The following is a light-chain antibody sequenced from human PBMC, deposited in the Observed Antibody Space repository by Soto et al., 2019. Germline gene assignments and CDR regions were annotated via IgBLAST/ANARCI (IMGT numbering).Light chain of an antibody. J-gene: IGKJ1*01. CDR3: MQAIQAPRT. Sequence: DIVLTQSPLSLPVTPGAPASISCRSSQSLLHSNGNIYLDWYLQKPGQSPQLLVYLGSIRASGVPARFSGSGSGTDFTLKITRVEAEDVGVYYCMQAIQAPRTFGRGTKVEIK. V-gene: IGKV2-28*01. CDR1: QSLLHSNGNIY. CDR2: LGS.